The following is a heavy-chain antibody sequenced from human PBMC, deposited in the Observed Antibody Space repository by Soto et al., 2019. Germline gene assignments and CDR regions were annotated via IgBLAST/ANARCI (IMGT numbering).Heavy chain of an antibody. CDR2: ISYDGSNK. Sequence: QVPLVESGGGVVQPGRSLRLSCAASGFTFSSYAMHWVRQAPGKGLEWVAVISYDGSNKYYADSVKGRFTISRDNSKNTLYLQMNSLRAEDTAVYYCASFGYSSSWIPAYFDYWGQGTLVTVSS. V-gene: IGHV3-30-3*01. CDR3: ASFGYSSSWIPAYFDY. CDR1: GFTFSSYA. J-gene: IGHJ4*02. D-gene: IGHD6-13*01.